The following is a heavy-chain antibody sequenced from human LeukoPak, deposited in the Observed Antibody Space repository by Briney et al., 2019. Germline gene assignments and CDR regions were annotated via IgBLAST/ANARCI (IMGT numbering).Heavy chain of an antibody. CDR1: GFTVSTKY. CDR3: ATRGDFDWLLGDDGFDI. Sequence: PGGSLRLSCAASGFTVSTKYMTWVRQAPGKGLEWVSVIYSGTSTYYADSVKGRFTISRDSSKNTLYLQMNSLRAEDTAVYYCATRGDFDWLLGDDGFDIWGQGTMVTVSS. D-gene: IGHD3-9*01. CDR2: IYSGTST. J-gene: IGHJ3*02. V-gene: IGHV3-66*01.